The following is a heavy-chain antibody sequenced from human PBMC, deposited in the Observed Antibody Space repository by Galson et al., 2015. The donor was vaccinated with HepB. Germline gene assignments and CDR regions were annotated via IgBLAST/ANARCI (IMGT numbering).Heavy chain of an antibody. Sequence: SLRLSCAASGFTFDDYAMHWVRQAPGKGLEWVSGISWNSGSIGYADSVKGRFTISRDNAKNSLYLQMNSLRAEDTALYYCAKAGDEVAATLLFDYWGQGTLVTVSS. D-gene: IGHD2-15*01. CDR1: GFTFDDYA. CDR2: ISWNSGSI. J-gene: IGHJ4*02. CDR3: AKAGDEVAATLLFDY. V-gene: IGHV3-9*01.